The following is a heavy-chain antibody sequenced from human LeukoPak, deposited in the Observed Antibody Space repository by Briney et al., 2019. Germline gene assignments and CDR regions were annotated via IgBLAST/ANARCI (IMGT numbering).Heavy chain of an antibody. CDR1: GFTVSDHY. CDR3: AKRGYCSSTSCPYYFDY. D-gene: IGHD2-2*01. V-gene: IGHV3-66*01. CDR2: TYTGGST. J-gene: IGHJ4*02. Sequence: GGSLRLFCAASGFTVSDHYVTWVRQAPGKGLDWVSITYTGGSTYSADSVKDRFTVSRDNSKNTLYLQMNSLRAEDTAVYYCAKRGYCSSTSCPYYFDYWGQGTLVTVSS.